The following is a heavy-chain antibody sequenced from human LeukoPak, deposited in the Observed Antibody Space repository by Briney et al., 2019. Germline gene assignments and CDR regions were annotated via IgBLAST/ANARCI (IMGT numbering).Heavy chain of an antibody. CDR3: ARGDSYGLYFDY. V-gene: IGHV4-59*01. CDR2: IYYSGST. J-gene: IGHJ4*02. CDR1: GGSISSYY. D-gene: IGHD5-18*01. Sequence: SETLSLTCTVSGGSISSYYWSWIRQPPGKGLEWIGYIYYSGSTNYSPSLKSRVTISVDTSKNQFSLKLSSVTAADTAVYYCARGDSYGLYFDYWGQGTLVTVSS.